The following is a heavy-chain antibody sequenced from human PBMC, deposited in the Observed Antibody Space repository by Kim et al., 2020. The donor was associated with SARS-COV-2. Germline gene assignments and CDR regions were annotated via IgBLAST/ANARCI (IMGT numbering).Heavy chain of an antibody. CDR3: ARGGSRIRIQLWRNWFDP. V-gene: IGHV4-34*01. J-gene: IGHJ5*02. Sequence: SETLSLTCAVYGGSFSGYYWSWIRQPPGKGLEWIGEINHSGSTNYNPSLKSRVTISVDTSKNQFSLKLSSVTAADTAVYYCARGGSRIRIQLWRNWFDPWGQGTLVTVSS. CDR1: GGSFSGYY. D-gene: IGHD5-18*01. CDR2: INHSGST.